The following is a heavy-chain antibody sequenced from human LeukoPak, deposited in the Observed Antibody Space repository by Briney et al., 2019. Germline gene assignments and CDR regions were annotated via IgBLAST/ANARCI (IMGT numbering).Heavy chain of an antibody. V-gene: IGHV3-7*01. J-gene: IGHJ4*02. Sequence: GGSLRLSCAASGFTFSSYWTSWVRQVPGKGLEWVANIKQDGSEKYYVDPVKGRFTISRDNAKNSLYLQMNSLRAEDTAVYYCARDKIVGATNFDYWGQGTLVTVSS. CDR3: ARDKIVGATNFDY. CDR2: IKQDGSEK. CDR1: GFTFSSYW. D-gene: IGHD1-26*01.